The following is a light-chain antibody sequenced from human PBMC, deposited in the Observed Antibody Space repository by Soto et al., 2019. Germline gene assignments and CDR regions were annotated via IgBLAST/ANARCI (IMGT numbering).Light chain of an antibody. Sequence: QSALTQPRSVSGSPGQSVTISCTGTSSDVGVYSFVSWYQQQPGKAPKLMIYDLSQRPSGVPDRFSGSKSGNTASLTISGLQAEDEADYYCCSYAASFVIFGGGTKVTVL. CDR1: SSDVGVYSF. CDR3: CSYAASFVI. J-gene: IGLJ2*01. CDR2: DLS. V-gene: IGLV2-11*01.